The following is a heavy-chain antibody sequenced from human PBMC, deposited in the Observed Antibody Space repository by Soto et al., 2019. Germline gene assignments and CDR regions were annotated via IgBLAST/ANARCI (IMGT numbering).Heavy chain of an antibody. CDR3: AHPPRGESARWSDP. Sequence: QITLRESGPPVLKPTQTLTLTCTFSGFSLNTNGVGVGWFRQPPGKALEWLALIYWDDVKPYSPSLRTRLTTTRDTSRTRVVLTMPNMDPADTATYYCAHPPRGESARWSDPGGQGTLVTVSS. D-gene: IGHD3-10*01. V-gene: IGHV2-5*02. CDR2: IYWDDVK. J-gene: IGHJ5*02. CDR1: GFSLNTNGVG.